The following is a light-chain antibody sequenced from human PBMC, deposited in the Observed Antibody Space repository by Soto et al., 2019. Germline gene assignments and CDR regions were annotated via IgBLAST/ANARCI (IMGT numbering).Light chain of an antibody. J-gene: IGLJ1*01. CDR2: EVN. CDR1: SSDIGDYNF. CDR3: SSFTSSRVLYV. V-gene: IGLV2-14*01. Sequence: QPASVSGSPGQSITISCTGTSSDIGDYNFVSWYQQHPGKAPKLVIYEVNNRPSGVSIRFSGSKSGNTASLTISGLQAEDEADYYCSSFTSSRVLYVFGAGTKLTVL.